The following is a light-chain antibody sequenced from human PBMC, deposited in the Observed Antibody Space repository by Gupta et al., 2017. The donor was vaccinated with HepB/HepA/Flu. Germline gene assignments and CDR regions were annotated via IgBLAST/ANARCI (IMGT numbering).Light chain of an antibody. CDR3: WRHTHWPPWT. J-gene: IGKJ1*01. CDR2: KVS. Sequence: EVVMNQSPIFLPVTLGQPASISCRSSQSLVTSDGNTYLNWFQQRPGQSPRRLIYKVSNRDAGVADRFCGSGGGNNLSLENSSGEEEEVGVYYYWRHTHWPPWTFGQGTKVEIK. V-gene: IGKV2-30*01. CDR1: QSLVTSDGNTY.